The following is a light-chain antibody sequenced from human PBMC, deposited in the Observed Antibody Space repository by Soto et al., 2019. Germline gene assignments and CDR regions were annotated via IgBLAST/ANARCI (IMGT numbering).Light chain of an antibody. Sequence: QSALTQPASVSGSPGQSITISCTGTGSDVGGYNYVSWYQQHPGKAPKLMIYEVSHRPSGISNRFSGSKSGNTASLTISGLQTEDEADYYCTSFTGSTTGVLFGGGTKVTVL. CDR3: TSFTGSTTGVL. CDR2: EVS. CDR1: GSDVGGYNY. V-gene: IGLV2-14*01. J-gene: IGLJ2*01.